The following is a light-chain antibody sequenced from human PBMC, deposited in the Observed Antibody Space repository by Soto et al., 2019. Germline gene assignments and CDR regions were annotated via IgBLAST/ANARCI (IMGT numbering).Light chain of an antibody. J-gene: IGKJ5*01. CDR1: QSLSSS. CDR2: GAS. CDR3: QQYKNWPPIT. V-gene: IGKV3-15*01. Sequence: EIVMTQSAATLSVWPGEGASLXCRASQSLSSSFGWYQQSPGQAPRPLIYGASTRATGIQARLSGSGSGKEFTLTISSLQSEDFAVYYCQQYKNWPPITFGQGTRLEIK.